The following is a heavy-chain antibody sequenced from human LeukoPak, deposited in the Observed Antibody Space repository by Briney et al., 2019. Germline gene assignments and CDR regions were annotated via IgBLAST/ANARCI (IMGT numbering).Heavy chain of an antibody. CDR2: ITGTSSYK. V-gene: IGHV3-21*01. CDR3: VRENYFGLWGYGLDV. Sequence: GSLRLSCAASGFSFGSFAMTWVRQAPGKGLEWVASITGTSSYKYYADAVKGRFTISRDNAKNSLFLQMNSLRTEDTAVYYCVRENYFGLWGYGLDVWGQGTTVAVSS. J-gene: IGHJ6*02. CDR1: GFSFGSFA. D-gene: IGHD2/OR15-2a*01.